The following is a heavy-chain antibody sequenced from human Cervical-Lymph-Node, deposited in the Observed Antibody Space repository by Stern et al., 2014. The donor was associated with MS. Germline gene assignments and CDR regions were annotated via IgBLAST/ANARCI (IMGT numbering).Heavy chain of an antibody. CDR1: GFTFSSYS. J-gene: IGHJ4*02. V-gene: IGHV3-48*02. D-gene: IGHD6-19*01. Sequence: EMQLVESGGGLVQPGGSLRLSCAASGFTFSSYSMNWVRQAPGKGPELVSYISSSSRIIDYADSVKGRFTISRDNAKNSLYLQMNSLRDKDTAVYYCARVGGFQTGWYIGGQGTLVTVSS. CDR2: ISSSSRII. CDR3: ARVGGFQTGWYI.